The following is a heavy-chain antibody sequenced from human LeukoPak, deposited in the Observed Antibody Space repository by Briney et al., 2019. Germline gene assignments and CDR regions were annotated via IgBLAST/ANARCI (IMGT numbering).Heavy chain of an antibody. V-gene: IGHV3-7*01. J-gene: IGHJ4*02. CDR3: GYSSGWLFDY. CDR1: GFTFSNYW. Sequence: GGSLRLSCAASGFTFSNYWMNWVRQAPGKGLEWVANINKDGSEKYYVDSVKGRFTISRDNDKNSLYLQMNSLRAEDAAVYYCGYSSGWLFDYWGQGALVTVSS. CDR2: INKDGSEK. D-gene: IGHD6-19*01.